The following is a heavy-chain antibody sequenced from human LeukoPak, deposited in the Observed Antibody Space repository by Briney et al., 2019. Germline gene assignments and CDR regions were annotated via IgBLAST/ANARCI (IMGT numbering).Heavy chain of an antibody. Sequence: SVKVSCKASGFTFTSSAVQWVRQARGQRLEWIGWIVVGSGNTNYAQKFQERVTITRDMSTSLVYMELGSLRSEDTAVYYCAAEAAYYYDSRDAFDVWGQGTMVTVSS. V-gene: IGHV1-58*01. CDR3: AAEAAYYYDSRDAFDV. CDR1: GFTFTSSA. CDR2: IVVGSGNT. D-gene: IGHD3-22*01. J-gene: IGHJ3*01.